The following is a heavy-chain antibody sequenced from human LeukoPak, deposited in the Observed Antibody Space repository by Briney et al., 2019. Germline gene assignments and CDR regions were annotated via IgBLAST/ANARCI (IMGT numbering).Heavy chain of an antibody. V-gene: IGHV4-34*01. CDR2: INHSGST. J-gene: IGHJ4*02. CDR1: GGSFSGYY. CDR3: ARGVLMTYYFDY. Sequence: PSETLSLTCAVYGGSFSGYYWSWIRQPPGKGLEWIGEINHSGSTNYNPSLKSRVTISVDTSKNQFSLKLSSVTAADTAVYYCARGVLMTYYFDYWGQGTLVTVSS. D-gene: IGHD3-9*01.